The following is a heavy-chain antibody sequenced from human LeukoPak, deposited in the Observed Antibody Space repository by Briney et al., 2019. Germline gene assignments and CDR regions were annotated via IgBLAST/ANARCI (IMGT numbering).Heavy chain of an antibody. D-gene: IGHD4-23*01. CDR3: ARHGVTPGELDY. J-gene: IGHJ4*02. CDR2: ISGSGGST. CDR1: GFTFSSYA. V-gene: IGHV3-23*01. Sequence: GGSLRLSCAASGFTFSSYAMSWVRQAPGKGLEWVSAISGSGGSTYYADSVKGRFTISRDNSENTLYLQMNSLRAEDTAVYYCARHGVTPGELDYWGQGTLVTVSS.